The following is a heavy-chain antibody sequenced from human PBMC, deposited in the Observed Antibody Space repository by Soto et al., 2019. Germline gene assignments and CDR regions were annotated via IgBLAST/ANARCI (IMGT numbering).Heavy chain of an antibody. V-gene: IGHV5-10-1*01. Sequence: GESLKISCKGSGYSFTSYWISWVRQMPGKGLEWMGRIDPSDSYTNYSPSFQGHVTISADKSISTAYLQWSSLKASDTAMYYCARLGGHVDTAMVRNYYYGMDVWGQGTTVTV. CDR1: GYSFTSYW. D-gene: IGHD5-18*01. CDR2: IDPSDSYT. CDR3: ARLGGHVDTAMVRNYYYGMDV. J-gene: IGHJ6*02.